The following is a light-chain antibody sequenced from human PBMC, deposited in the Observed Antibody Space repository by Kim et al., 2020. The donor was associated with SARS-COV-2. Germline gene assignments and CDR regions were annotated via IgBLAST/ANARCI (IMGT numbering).Light chain of an antibody. Sequence: SYELTQPPSVSVAPGKTARITRGGNNIGSKSVHWYQQKPGQAPVLVIYYDSDRPSGIPERFSGSNSGNTATLTISRVEAGDEADYYCQVWDSSSDHPRVFGGGTQLTVL. CDR3: QVWDSSSDHPRV. CDR1: NIGSKS. J-gene: IGLJ3*02. CDR2: YDS. V-gene: IGLV3-21*04.